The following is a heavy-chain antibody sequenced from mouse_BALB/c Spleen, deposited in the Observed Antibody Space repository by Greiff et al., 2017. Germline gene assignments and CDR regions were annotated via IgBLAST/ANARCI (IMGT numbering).Heavy chain of an antibody. CDR2: ISSGGSYT. D-gene: IGHD2-1*01. V-gene: IGHV5-6-4*01. CDR3: TREDYGNYIFDY. CDR1: GFTFSSYT. J-gene: IGHJ2*01. Sequence: EVKLMESGGGLVKPGGSLKLSCAASGFTFSSYTMSWVRQTPEKRLEWVATISSGGSYTYYPDSVKGRFTISRDNAKNTLYLQMSSLKSEDTAMYYCTREDYGNYIFDYWGQGTTLTVSS.